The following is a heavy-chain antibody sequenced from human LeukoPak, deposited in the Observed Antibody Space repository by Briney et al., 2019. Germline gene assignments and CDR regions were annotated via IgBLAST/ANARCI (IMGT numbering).Heavy chain of an antibody. CDR2: MSSSRGSI. J-gene: IGHJ4*02. CDR1: GLTFNNYA. CDR3: AKDRGRQLETHFDS. V-gene: IGHV3-23*01. Sequence: PGGSLRLSCAASGLTFNNYAMSWVRQAPGKGLEWVSAMSSSRGSIYYADSVKGRFTISRDNTKNTLYLQMNSLRAEDTAVYYCAKDRGRQLETHFDSWGQGTLVIVSS. D-gene: IGHD6-13*01.